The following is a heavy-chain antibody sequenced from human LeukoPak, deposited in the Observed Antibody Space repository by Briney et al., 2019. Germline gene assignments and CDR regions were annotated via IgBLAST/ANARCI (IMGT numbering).Heavy chain of an antibody. J-gene: IGHJ4*02. CDR2: LDESGRP. Sequence: SETLSLTCSVSGGSTRSGRHHWAWVRQPPGKGLEFIGSLDESGRPYYNAPLKSRVTISEDSSGKQFSLNLSSVTAADTAVYFCARLLWFGEFATLGYFDYWGQGTLVTVSS. CDR1: GGSTRSGRHH. D-gene: IGHD3-10*01. V-gene: IGHV4-39*07. CDR3: ARLLWFGEFATLGYFDY.